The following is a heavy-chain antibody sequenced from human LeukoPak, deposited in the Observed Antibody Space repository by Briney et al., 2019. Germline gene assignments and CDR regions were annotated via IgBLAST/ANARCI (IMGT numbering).Heavy chain of an antibody. D-gene: IGHD2-21*02. CDR1: GFTFNSYS. J-gene: IGHJ6*02. Sequence: GGSLRLSCAASGFTFNSYSMNWVRQAPGKGLEWVSSISSSSSFIYYADSVKGRFTISRDNAKNSLYLQMNSLRAEDTAVYYCARVRYCGGDCYDPYYYGMDVWGQGTTVTVSS. V-gene: IGHV3-21*01. CDR2: ISSSSSFI. CDR3: ARVRYCGGDCYDPYYYGMDV.